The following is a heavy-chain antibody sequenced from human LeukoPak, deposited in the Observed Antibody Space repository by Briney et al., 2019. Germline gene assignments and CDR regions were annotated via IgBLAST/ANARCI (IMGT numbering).Heavy chain of an antibody. CDR3: ARDEVAYYDSSGPEPFDY. J-gene: IGHJ4*02. V-gene: IGHV1-46*01. CDR1: GYTFTSYY. CDR2: INPSVGST. D-gene: IGHD3-22*01. Sequence: ASVKVSCKASGYTFTSYYMHWVRQAPGQGLEWMGIINPSVGSTSYAQKFQGRVTMTRDTSTSTVYMELSSLRSEDTAVYYCARDEVAYYDSSGPEPFDYWGQGTLVTVSS.